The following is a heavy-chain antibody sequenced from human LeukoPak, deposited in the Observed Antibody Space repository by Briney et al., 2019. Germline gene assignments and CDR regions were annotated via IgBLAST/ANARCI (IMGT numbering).Heavy chain of an antibody. Sequence: SETLSLTCAVYGGSFSGYYWSWIRQPPGKGLEWIGEINHSGSTNYNPSLKSRVTISVDTSKNQFSLKLSSVTAADTAVYYCARRIAVAATKFDDAFDIWGQGTMVTVSS. CDR3: ARRIAVAATKFDDAFDI. CDR1: GGSFSGYY. D-gene: IGHD6-19*01. J-gene: IGHJ3*02. CDR2: INHSGST. V-gene: IGHV4-34*01.